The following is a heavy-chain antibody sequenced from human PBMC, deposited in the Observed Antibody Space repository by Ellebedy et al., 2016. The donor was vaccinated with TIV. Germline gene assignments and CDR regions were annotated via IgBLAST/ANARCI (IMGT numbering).Heavy chain of an antibody. CDR3: ARDPYCGGDCSNDAFDI. Sequence: MPSETLSLTCAVYGGSFSGYYWSWIRQPPGKGLEWIGEVNHSGSTNYNPSLKSRVTISVDTSKNQFSLKLSSVTAADTAVYYCARDPYCGGDCSNDAFDIWGRGTMVTVSS. CDR1: GGSFSGYY. D-gene: IGHD2-21*02. V-gene: IGHV4-34*01. J-gene: IGHJ3*02. CDR2: VNHSGST.